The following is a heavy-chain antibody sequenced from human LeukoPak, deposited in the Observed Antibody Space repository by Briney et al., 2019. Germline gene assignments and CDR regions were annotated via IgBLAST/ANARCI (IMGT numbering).Heavy chain of an antibody. CDR2: IYYSGST. J-gene: IGHJ4*02. D-gene: IGHD3-22*01. V-gene: IGHV4-59*01. Sequence: PSETLSLTCTVSGGSISSYYWSWIRQPPGKGREWIGYIYYSGSTNYNPSLKSRVTIFLDTSKNQFSLKLSSVTAADTAVYYCAREDYDSSGSHFDYWGQGILVTVSS. CDR1: GGSISSYY. CDR3: AREDYDSSGSHFDY.